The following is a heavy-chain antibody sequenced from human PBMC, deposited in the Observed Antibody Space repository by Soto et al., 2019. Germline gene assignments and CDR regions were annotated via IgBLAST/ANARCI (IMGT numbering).Heavy chain of an antibody. CDR3: TKDEDDIAVGSLDY. D-gene: IGHD6-19*01. J-gene: IGHJ4*01. CDR1: GFTFSIDA. Sequence: PGGSLRLFCPASGFTFSIDAMTWVRQAPGHRPKCVASRRGSSGRTDYAISEKRRCTISIDNTKNTLYLQMNSGTAEDTAVYYCTKDEDDIAVGSLDYWFHGTLVTF. CDR2: RRGSSGRT. V-gene: IGHV3-23*01.